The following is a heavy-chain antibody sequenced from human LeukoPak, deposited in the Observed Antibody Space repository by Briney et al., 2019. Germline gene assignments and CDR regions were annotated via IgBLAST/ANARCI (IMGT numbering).Heavy chain of an antibody. CDR3: ARDYYDSSGYYYYYYYYMDV. CDR1: GGSISSSSYY. Sequence: SETLSLTCTVSGGSISSSSYYWGWIRQPPGKGLEWIGSIYYSGCTYYNPSLKSRVTISVDTSKNQFSLKLSSVTAADTAVYYCARDYYDSSGYYYYYYYYMDVWGKGSTVTVSS. CDR2: IYYSGCT. J-gene: IGHJ6*03. V-gene: IGHV4-39*07. D-gene: IGHD3-22*01.